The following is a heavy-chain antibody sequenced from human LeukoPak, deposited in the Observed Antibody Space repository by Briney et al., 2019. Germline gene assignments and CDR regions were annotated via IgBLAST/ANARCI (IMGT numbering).Heavy chain of an antibody. Sequence: GGSLRLSCAASGFTFSSYAMHWVRQAPGKGLEWVAVISYDGSNKYYADSVKGRFTISRDNSKNTLHLQMNSLRAEDTAVYYCARGKRITIRYYYYMDVWGKGTTVTVSS. D-gene: IGHD3-3*01. CDR2: ISYDGSNK. CDR3: ARGKRITIRYYYYMDV. V-gene: IGHV3-30*04. CDR1: GFTFSSYA. J-gene: IGHJ6*03.